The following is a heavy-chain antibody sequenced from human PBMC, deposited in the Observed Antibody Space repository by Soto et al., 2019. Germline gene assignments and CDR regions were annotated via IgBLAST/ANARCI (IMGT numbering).Heavy chain of an antibody. CDR2: ISGSGGST. J-gene: IGHJ4*02. D-gene: IGHD3-9*01. V-gene: IGHV3-23*01. CDR3: AKSRGYYDILTGYYSDY. CDR1: GFTFSSYS. Sequence: GGSLRLSCAASGFTFSSYSMNWVRQAPGKGLEWVSAISGSGGSTYYADSVKGRFTISRDNSKNTLYLQMNSLRAEDTAVYYCAKSRGYYDILTGYYSDYWGQGTLVTVYS.